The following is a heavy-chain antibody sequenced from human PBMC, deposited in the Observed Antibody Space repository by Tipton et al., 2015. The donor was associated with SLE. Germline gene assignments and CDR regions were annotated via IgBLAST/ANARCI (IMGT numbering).Heavy chain of an antibody. CDR2: ITWDGGST. J-gene: IGHJ4*02. CDR1: GFNFADFT. V-gene: IGHV3-43*01. Sequence: SLRLSCAASGFNFADFTMHWVRQAPGKGLEWVSLITWDGGSTHYADSVKGRFAISRENSKNSLYLQMNNLRTEDTALYYCAKDAGNFGSGSYVNYWGQGTLVTVSS. D-gene: IGHD3-10*01. CDR3: AKDAGNFGSGSYVNY.